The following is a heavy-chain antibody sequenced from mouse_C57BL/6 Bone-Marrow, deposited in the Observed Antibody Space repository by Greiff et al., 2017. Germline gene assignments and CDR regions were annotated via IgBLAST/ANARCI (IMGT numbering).Heavy chain of an antibody. Sequence: QVQLQQSGPELVKPGASVKISCKASGYAFSSSWMNWVKQRPGKGLEWIGRIYPGDGDTNYNGKFKGKATLTADKSSSTAYMQLSSLTSEDSAVYFCARWNYDYDVGFAYWGQGTLVTVSA. V-gene: IGHV1-82*01. J-gene: IGHJ3*01. CDR3: ARWNYDYDVGFAY. D-gene: IGHD2-4*01. CDR2: IYPGDGDT. CDR1: GYAFSSSW.